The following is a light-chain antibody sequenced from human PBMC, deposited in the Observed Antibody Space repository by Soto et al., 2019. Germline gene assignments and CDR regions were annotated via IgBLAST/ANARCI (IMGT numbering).Light chain of an antibody. V-gene: IGKV3-15*01. Sequence: EIVMTQSPATLSVSPGERVTLSCRASQSFSSELAWYQQKPGQAPRLLIYSASTRATGVPVRFSGTGSGTEFTLTIGSLQSEDFATYYCQKYNDWPLTFGGGTKVDIK. J-gene: IGKJ4*01. CDR3: QKYNDWPLT. CDR2: SAS. CDR1: QSFSSE.